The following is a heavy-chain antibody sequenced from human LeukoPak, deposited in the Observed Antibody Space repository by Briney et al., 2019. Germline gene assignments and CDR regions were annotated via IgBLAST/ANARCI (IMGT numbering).Heavy chain of an antibody. Sequence: SETLSLTCAVYGGSFSGYYWSWIRQPPGKGLEWIGEINHSGSTNYNPSLKSRVTISVDTSKNQFSLKLSSVTAADTAVYYCASIGPEVQLKRRSGGDFDYWGQGTLVTVSS. CDR1: GGSFSGYY. J-gene: IGHJ4*02. V-gene: IGHV4-34*01. D-gene: IGHD1-1*01. CDR3: ASIGPEVQLKRRSGGDFDY. CDR2: INHSGST.